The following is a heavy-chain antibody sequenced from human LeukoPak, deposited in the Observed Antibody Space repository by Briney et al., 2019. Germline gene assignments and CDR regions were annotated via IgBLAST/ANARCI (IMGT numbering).Heavy chain of an antibody. V-gene: IGHV4-59*08. CDR2: IYYSGST. CDR3: ARELLWFGNDAFDI. Sequence: SETLSLTCTVSGGSISSYYWSWIRQPRGKGLEWIGYIYYSGSTNYNPSLKSRVTISVDTSKNQFSLKLSSVTAADTAVYYCARELLWFGNDAFDIWGQGTMVTVSS. CDR1: GGSISSYY. D-gene: IGHD3-10*01. J-gene: IGHJ3*02.